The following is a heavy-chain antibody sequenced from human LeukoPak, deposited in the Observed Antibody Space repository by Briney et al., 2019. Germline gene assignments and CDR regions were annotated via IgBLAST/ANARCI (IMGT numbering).Heavy chain of an antibody. CDR1: GGSISSGSHY. Sequence: SETLSLTCTVSGGSISSGSHYWSWIRQPAGKGLEWIGRIYTSGSTNYNPSLKSRVTISVDRSTNQFSLKLSSVTAADTAVYYCARGVATINFYYWGQGTLVTVSS. J-gene: IGHJ4*02. D-gene: IGHD5-24*01. CDR2: IYTSGST. CDR3: ARGVATINFYY. V-gene: IGHV4-61*02.